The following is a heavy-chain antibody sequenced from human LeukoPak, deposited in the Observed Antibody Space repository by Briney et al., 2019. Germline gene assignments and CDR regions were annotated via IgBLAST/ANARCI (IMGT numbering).Heavy chain of an antibody. Sequence: ASVKVSCKASGYTFTSYYMHWVRQAPGQGLEWMGIINPSGGSTSYAQKFQGRLTMTRDTSTSTVYMELSSLRSEDTAVYYCARVDSSGFQFDYWGQGTLVTVSS. CDR1: GYTFTSYY. CDR3: ARVDSSGFQFDY. V-gene: IGHV1-46*01. D-gene: IGHD3-22*01. J-gene: IGHJ4*02. CDR2: INPSGGST.